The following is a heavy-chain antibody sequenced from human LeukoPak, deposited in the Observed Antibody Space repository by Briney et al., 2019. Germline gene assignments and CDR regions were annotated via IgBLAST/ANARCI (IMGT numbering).Heavy chain of an antibody. CDR2: ISSSGSTI. CDR3: ARDKYCSSTSCYRTDAFDI. Sequence: GGSLRLSCAASGFTFSDYYMSWIRQAPGKGLEWVSYISSSGSTIYYADSVKGRFTISRDNAKNSLYLQMNSLRAEDTAVYYCARDKYCSSTSCYRTDAFDIWGQGTMVTVSS. D-gene: IGHD2-2*01. J-gene: IGHJ3*02. V-gene: IGHV3-11*01. CDR1: GFTFSDYY.